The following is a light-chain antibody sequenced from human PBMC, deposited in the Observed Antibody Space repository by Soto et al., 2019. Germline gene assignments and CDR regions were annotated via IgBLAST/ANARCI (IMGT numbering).Light chain of an antibody. Sequence: EIVLTQSPATLSLSPGERATLSCRASQSVNSYLAWYQQKPGQAPRLLIYGATSRATGIPARFSGSGSGTDFTLTISSLEPEDFAVYYCQQRSKWPVTFGGGTKVEIK. CDR3: QQRSKWPVT. V-gene: IGKV3-11*01. J-gene: IGKJ4*01. CDR1: QSVNSY. CDR2: GAT.